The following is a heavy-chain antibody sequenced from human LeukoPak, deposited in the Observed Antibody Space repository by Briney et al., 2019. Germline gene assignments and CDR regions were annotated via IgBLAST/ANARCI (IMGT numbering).Heavy chain of an antibody. D-gene: IGHD5-24*01. V-gene: IGHV3-7*03. Sequence: PGGSLRLSCAASGFMFSSNWMSWVRLAPGKGLGWVASIKEDGTETYYVDSVKGRFTISRDNAKNSLYLQMDSLRVEDTAVYYCAKEGRSLQTYWGQGTLVTVSS. CDR3: AKEGRSLQTY. CDR2: IKEDGTET. J-gene: IGHJ4*02. CDR1: GFMFSSNW.